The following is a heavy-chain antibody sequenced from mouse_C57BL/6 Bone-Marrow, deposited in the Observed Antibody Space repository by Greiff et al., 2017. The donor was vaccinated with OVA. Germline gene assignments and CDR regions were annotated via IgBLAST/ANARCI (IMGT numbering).Heavy chain of an antibody. D-gene: IGHD1-1*01. CDR2: ISDGGSYT. CDR1: GFTFSSYA. CDR3: ARVTTGRYFDV. J-gene: IGHJ1*03. V-gene: IGHV5-4*01. Sequence: EVQRVESGGGLVKPGGSLKLSCAASGFTFSSYAMSWVRQTPEKRLEWVATISDGGSYTYYPDNVKGRFTISRDNAKNNLYLQMSHLKSEDTAMYYCARVTTGRYFDVWGTGTTVTVSS.